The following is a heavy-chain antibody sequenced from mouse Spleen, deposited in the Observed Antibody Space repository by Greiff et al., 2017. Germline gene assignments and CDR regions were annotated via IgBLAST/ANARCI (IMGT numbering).Heavy chain of an antibody. Sequence: QVKLQQSGAELVKPGASVKLSCKASGYTFTSYWMHWVKQRPGQGLEWIGEINPSNGRTNYNEKFKSKATLTVDKSSSTAYMQLSSLTSEESAVYYCARNQLAGFAYWGQRNLVTVSA. CDR2: INPSNGRT. CDR1: GYTFTSYW. V-gene: IGHV1S81*02. CDR3: ARNQLAGFAY. J-gene: IGHJ3*01. D-gene: IGHD4-1*02.